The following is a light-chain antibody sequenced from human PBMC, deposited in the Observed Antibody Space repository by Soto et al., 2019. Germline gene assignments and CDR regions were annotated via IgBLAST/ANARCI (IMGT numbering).Light chain of an antibody. CDR2: GAS. CDR3: QQSGSSPMYT. J-gene: IGKJ2*01. CDR1: QSVSNY. V-gene: IGKV3-20*01. Sequence: EIVLTQSPGTLSLSPGERATLSCRASQSVSNYLAWYQQKPGQAPRLLIYGASSRATGISDRFSGSGSGTDFTLTISRLEPEDFAVYYFQQSGSSPMYTFGQGTQLEI.